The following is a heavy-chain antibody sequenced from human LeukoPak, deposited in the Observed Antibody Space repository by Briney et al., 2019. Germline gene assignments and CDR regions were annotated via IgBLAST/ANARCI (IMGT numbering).Heavy chain of an antibody. V-gene: IGHV7-4-1*02. Sequence: ASVKVSCKASGYTFTSYAMNWVRQAPGQGLEWMGWINTNTGNPTYAQGFTGRFVFSLDTSVSTAYLQISSLKAEDTAVYYCARVVVAVAGNWFDPWGQGTLVTVSS. CDR2: INTNTGNP. J-gene: IGHJ5*02. CDR1: GYTFTSYA. CDR3: ARVVVAVAGNWFDP. D-gene: IGHD6-19*01.